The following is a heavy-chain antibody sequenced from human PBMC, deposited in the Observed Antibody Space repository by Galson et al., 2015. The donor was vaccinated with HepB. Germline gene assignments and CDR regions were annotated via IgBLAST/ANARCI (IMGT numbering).Heavy chain of an antibody. V-gene: IGHV3-33*01. Sequence: SLRLSCAASGFTFSSYGMHWVRQAPGKGLEWVAVIWYDGSNKYYADSVKGRFTISRDNSKNTLYLQRNSLRAEDTAVYYCARDLSAVGNFVLYGMDVWGQVTTVTVSS. CDR2: IWYDGSNK. J-gene: IGHJ6*02. CDR1: GFTFSSYG. D-gene: IGHD3-9*01. CDR3: ARDLSAVGNFVLYGMDV.